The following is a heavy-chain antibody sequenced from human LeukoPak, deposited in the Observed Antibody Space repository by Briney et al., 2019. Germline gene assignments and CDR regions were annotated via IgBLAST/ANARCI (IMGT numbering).Heavy chain of an antibody. V-gene: IGHV1-46*01. D-gene: IGHD3-10*01. CDR2: INPSGGST. CDR3: ARMRFGDNLFDY. Sequence: ASVKVSCKASGYTFTSYYMHWVRQAPGQGLEWMGIINPSGGSTSYAQKFQGRVTMTRDMSTSTVYMELSSLRSEDTAVYYCARMRFGDNLFDYWGQGTLVTVSS. CDR1: GYTFTSYY. J-gene: IGHJ4*02.